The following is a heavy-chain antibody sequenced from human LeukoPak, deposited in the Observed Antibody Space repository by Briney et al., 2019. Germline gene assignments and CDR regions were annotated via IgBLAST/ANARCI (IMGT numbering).Heavy chain of an antibody. Sequence: PSETLSLTCAVYGGSFSGYYWSWVRQPPGKGLEWIGEINHSGSTNYNPSLKSRVTISVDTSKNQFSLKLSSVTAADTAVCYCARDRIAAADYAFDIWGQGTMVTVSS. CDR3: ARDRIAAADYAFDI. CDR1: GGSFSGYY. D-gene: IGHD6-13*01. J-gene: IGHJ3*02. CDR2: INHSGST. V-gene: IGHV4-34*01.